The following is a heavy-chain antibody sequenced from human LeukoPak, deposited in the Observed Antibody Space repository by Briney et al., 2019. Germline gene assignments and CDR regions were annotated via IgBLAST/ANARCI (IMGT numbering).Heavy chain of an antibody. D-gene: IGHD6-13*01. J-gene: IGHJ4*02. CDR1: GFTFSSYA. CDR3: ARLKSWYFDY. Sequence: GGSLRLSCAASGFTFSSYAMSWVRQAPGKGLEWVAAITGSGDSTYYPDSVKGRFTISRDNSKNTLYLQMNSLRAEDTAVYYSARLKSWYFDYWGQGTLVTVSS. V-gene: IGHV3-23*01. CDR2: ITGSGDST.